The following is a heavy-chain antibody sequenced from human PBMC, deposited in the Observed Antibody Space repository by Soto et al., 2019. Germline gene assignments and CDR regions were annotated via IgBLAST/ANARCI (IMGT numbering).Heavy chain of an antibody. V-gene: IGHV4-59*01. J-gene: IGHJ3*02. CDR2: IYYSGST. CDR1: GGSISSYY. Sequence: SETLSLTCTVSGGSISSYYWSWIRQPPGKRLEWIGYIYYSGSTNYNPSLKSRVTISVDTSKSQFSLKLNSVTAADTAVYYCARTYSSSGMKTFDIWGQGTMVTVSS. D-gene: IGHD6-13*01. CDR3: ARTYSSSGMKTFDI.